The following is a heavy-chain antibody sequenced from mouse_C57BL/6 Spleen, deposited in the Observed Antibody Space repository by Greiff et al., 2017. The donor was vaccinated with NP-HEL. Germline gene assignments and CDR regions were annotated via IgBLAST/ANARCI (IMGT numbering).Heavy chain of an antibody. V-gene: IGHV1-53*01. Sequence: QVQLKQSGTELVKPGASVKLSCKASGYTFTSYWMHWVKQRPGQGLEWIGNINPSNGGTNYNEKFKSKATLTVDKSSSTAYMQLSSLTSEDSAVYYCARSTAQATSWFAYWGQGTLVTVSA. D-gene: IGHD3-2*02. CDR2: INPSNGGT. CDR1: GYTFTSYW. CDR3: ARSTAQATSWFAY. J-gene: IGHJ3*01.